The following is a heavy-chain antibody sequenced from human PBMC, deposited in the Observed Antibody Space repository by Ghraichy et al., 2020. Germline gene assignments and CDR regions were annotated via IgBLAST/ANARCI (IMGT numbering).Heavy chain of an antibody. D-gene: IGHD6-19*01. CDR3: ARGGSGWRYYYYGMDV. V-gene: IGHV3-21*01. CDR1: GFTFSSYS. Sequence: GGSLRLSCAASGFTFSSYSMNWVRQAPGKGLEWVSSISSSSSYIYYADSVKGRFTISRDNAKNSLYLQMNSLRAEDTAVYYCARGGSGWRYYYYGMDVWGQGTTVTVSS. J-gene: IGHJ6*02. CDR2: ISSSSSYI.